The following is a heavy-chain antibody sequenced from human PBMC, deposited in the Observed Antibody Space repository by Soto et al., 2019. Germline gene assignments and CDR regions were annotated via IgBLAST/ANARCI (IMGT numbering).Heavy chain of an antibody. D-gene: IGHD2-15*01. CDR2: ISWNSGSI. CDR3: ASAGVRYCSGGSCYYYYYMDV. J-gene: IGHJ6*03. Sequence: GGSLRLSCAASGFTFDDYAMHWVRQAPGKGLEWVSGISWNSGSIGYADSVKGRFTISRDNAKNSLYLQMNSLRAEDTALYYCASAGVRYCSGGSCYYYYYMDVWGKGTTVTVSS. CDR1: GFTFDDYA. V-gene: IGHV3-9*01.